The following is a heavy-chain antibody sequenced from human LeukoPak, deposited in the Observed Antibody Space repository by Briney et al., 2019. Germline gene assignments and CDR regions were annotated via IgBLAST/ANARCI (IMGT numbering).Heavy chain of an antibody. Sequence: GESLKISCTGSGYTFTNYWIAWVRQMPGKGLEWMGIIYPGDSDTRYSPSFQGQVTISADKSISTTYLQWTSLKASDTAMYYCARSALNNWLDPWGQGTLVTLSS. V-gene: IGHV5-51*01. J-gene: IGHJ5*02. D-gene: IGHD6-25*01. CDR3: ARSALNNWLDP. CDR2: IYPGDSDT. CDR1: GYTFTNYW.